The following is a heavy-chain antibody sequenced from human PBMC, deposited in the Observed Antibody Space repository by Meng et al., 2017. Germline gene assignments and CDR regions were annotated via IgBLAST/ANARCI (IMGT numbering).Heavy chain of an antibody. V-gene: IGHV4-34*01. CDR3: ARGGTYAQNWFDP. J-gene: IGHJ5*02. CDR1: GGSFSGYY. Sequence: GSLRLSCAVYGGSFSGYYWSWIRQPPGKGLEWIGEINHSGSTNYNPSLKSRVTITVDTSKNQFSLKLSSVTAADTAVYYCARGGTYAQNWFDPWGQGTRVTGYS. CDR2: INHSGST. D-gene: IGHD2/OR15-2a*01.